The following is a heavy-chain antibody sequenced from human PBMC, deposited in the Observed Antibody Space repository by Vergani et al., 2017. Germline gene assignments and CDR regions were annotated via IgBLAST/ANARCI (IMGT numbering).Heavy chain of an antibody. V-gene: IGHV3-23*01. CDR2: ISGSGGST. CDR3: AKERYRIYYYYMDV. CDR1: GFTFSSYA. Sequence: EVQLLESGGGLVQPGGSLRLSCAASGFTFSSYAMSWVRQAPGKGLEWVSAISGSGGSTYYADSVKGRFTIARDKSNNTLYLQMNSLRAEDTAVYYCAKERYRIYYYYMDVWGKGTTVTVSS. J-gene: IGHJ6*03. D-gene: IGHD4-11*01.